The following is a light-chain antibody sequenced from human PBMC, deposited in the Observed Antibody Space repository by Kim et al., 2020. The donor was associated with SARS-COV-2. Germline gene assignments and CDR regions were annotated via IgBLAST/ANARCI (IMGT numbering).Light chain of an antibody. CDR3: QQYGDSLT. CDR1: QSVISSY. CDR2: GTS. Sequence: LSPGGEATLSCRASQSVISSYLAWYHQTPGQPPRLLIYGTSNRASGIPDRFSGSGSGTHFSLTINRLEPEDCGVYFCQQYGDSLTFGGGTKVDIK. V-gene: IGKV3-20*01. J-gene: IGKJ4*01.